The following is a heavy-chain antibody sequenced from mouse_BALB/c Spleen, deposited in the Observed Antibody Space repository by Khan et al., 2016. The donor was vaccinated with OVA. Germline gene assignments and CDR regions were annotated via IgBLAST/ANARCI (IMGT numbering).Heavy chain of an antibody. J-gene: IGHJ2*01. CDR3: ARTARIKY. CDR1: GYSITSGYG. Sequence: EVQLQESGPGLVKPSQSLSLTCTVTGYSITSGYGWNWIRQFPGNKLEWMGYISYSGSTNYNPSLKSRISITRDTSKNPFFLQLNSGTTEDTATYYCARTARIKYWGKGTTLTVSS. D-gene: IGHD1-2*01. CDR2: ISYSGST. V-gene: IGHV3-2*02.